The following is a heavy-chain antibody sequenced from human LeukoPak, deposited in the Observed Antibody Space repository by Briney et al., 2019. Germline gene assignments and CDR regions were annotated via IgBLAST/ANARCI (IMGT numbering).Heavy chain of an antibody. D-gene: IGHD1-14*01. CDR3: AKGNQRAYDAFDI. V-gene: IGHV3-23*01. CDR2: ISAGGGDT. CDR1: GFIFSNYA. J-gene: IGHJ3*02. Sequence: GGSLRLSCAASGFIFSNYAMSWVRQAPGKGLEWVSTISAGGGDTDYADSVKGRFTISRDNSKNTLHLQMNSLRAKDTAVYYCAKGNQRAYDAFDIWGQGTKVTVSS.